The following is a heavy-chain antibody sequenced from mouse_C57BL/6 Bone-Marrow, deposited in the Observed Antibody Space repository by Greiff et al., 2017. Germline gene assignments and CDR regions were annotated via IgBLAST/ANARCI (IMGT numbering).Heavy chain of an antibody. CDR1: GYSFTSYY. CDR3: ARTVLRIYAMDY. J-gene: IGHJ4*01. Sequence: QVQLKQSGPELVKPGASVKISCKASGYSFTSYYIHWVKQRPGQGLEWIGWIYPGSGNTKYNEKFKGKATLTADTSSSTAYMQLSSLTSEDSAVYYCARTVLRIYAMDYWGQGTSVTVSS. V-gene: IGHV1-66*01. CDR2: IYPGSGNT. D-gene: IGHD1-1*01.